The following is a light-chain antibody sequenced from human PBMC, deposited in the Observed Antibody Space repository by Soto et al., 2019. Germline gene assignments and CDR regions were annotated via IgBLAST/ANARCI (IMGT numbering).Light chain of an antibody. CDR2: DAS. Sequence: EIVLTQSPATLSLSPGERATLSCRASQSVSSYLAWYQQKPGQAPRLLIYDASNRATGIPARFSGSGSGTDFTLTISSLEPEDFAVYFCQHRANWPLTFGGGTTVEIK. CDR1: QSVSSY. CDR3: QHRANWPLT. J-gene: IGKJ4*01. V-gene: IGKV3-11*01.